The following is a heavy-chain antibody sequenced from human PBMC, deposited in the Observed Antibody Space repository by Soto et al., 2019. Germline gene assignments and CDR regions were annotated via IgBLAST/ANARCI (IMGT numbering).Heavy chain of an antibody. J-gene: IGHJ6*02. V-gene: IGHV4-59*01. Sequence: SETLSLTCTVSGGSISSYYWSWIRQSPGKGLEWIGCIYYSGNTNYNPSLKSRVTISVNTSKNQFSLRLTSVTAADTAVYYCARAAVTHERYHYGMDVWGQGTTVTVS. D-gene: IGHD4-17*01. CDR1: GGSISSYY. CDR3: ARAAVTHERYHYGMDV. CDR2: IYYSGNT.